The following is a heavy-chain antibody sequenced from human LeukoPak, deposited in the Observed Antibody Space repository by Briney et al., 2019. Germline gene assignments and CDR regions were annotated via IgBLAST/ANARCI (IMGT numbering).Heavy chain of an antibody. D-gene: IGHD6-19*01. Sequence: GASVKLSCKASGYPFTSYDINWVRQATGQGLEGRGWMNPNSGNTGYAQKLQGRVTMTRNTSKSTAYMELSSLRSEATAVYYCARGLRRGYSSGWSPAAYWGQGTLVTVSS. CDR2: MNPNSGNT. V-gene: IGHV1-8*01. CDR1: GYPFTSYD. CDR3: ARGLRRGYSSGWSPAAY. J-gene: IGHJ4*02.